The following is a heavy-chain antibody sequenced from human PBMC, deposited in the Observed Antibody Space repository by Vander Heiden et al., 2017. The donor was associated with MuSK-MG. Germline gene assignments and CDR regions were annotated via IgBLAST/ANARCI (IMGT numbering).Heavy chain of an antibody. CDR2: IVVGSGNT. D-gene: IGHD3-22*01. CDR3: AADYYDSSGYYPPDFDY. CDR1: GFTFTRPA. Sequence: QMQLVQSGPEVKKPGTSVKVSGKASGFTFTRPAVQWVRQARGQRLEWIGWIVVGSGNTNYAQKFQERVTITRDMSTSTAYMELSSLRSEDTAVYYCAADYYDSSGYYPPDFDYWGQGTLVTVSS. V-gene: IGHV1-58*01. J-gene: IGHJ4*02.